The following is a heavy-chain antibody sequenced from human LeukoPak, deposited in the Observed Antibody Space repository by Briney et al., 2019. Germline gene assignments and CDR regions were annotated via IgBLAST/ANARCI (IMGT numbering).Heavy chain of an antibody. V-gene: IGHV4-39*07. CDR2: IYYVGNT. Sequence: SSETLSLTCTVSGGSISSTSYYWAWIRQPPGKGLEWIGNIYYVGNTYYNPSLKSRVTISVDRSKNQFSLKLSSVTAADTAVYYCARLLRSWNYAGGRANWFDPWGQGTLVTVSS. D-gene: IGHD1-7*01. J-gene: IGHJ5*02. CDR3: ARLLRSWNYAGGRANWFDP. CDR1: GGSISSTSYY.